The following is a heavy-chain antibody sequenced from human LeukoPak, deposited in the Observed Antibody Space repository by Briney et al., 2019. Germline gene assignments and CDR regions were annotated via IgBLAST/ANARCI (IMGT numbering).Heavy chain of an antibody. CDR1: GFTFSSYA. CDR2: ISYDGSNK. J-gene: IGHJ4*02. Sequence: GGSLRLSCSASGFTFSSYAMDWVRQAPGKGLEWVAVISYDGSNKYYADSVKGRFTISRDNSKNTLYLQMNSLRVEDTAVYYCASDSSGWYDEDYWGQGTLVTVSS. V-gene: IGHV3-30-3*01. D-gene: IGHD6-19*01. CDR3: ASDSSGWYDEDY.